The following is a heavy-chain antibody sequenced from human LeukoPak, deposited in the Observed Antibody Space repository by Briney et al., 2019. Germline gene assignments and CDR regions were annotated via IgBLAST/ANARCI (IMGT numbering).Heavy chain of an antibody. V-gene: IGHV1-18*01. Sequence: ASVKVSCKPSGYTFTSYGISWVRQAPGQGLEWMGWISPYNGDTNYAQKVQGRVTMTTDTSTSTAYMELRSLRADDTAVYYCAREVGTSREFDYWGQGTLVIVSS. CDR1: GYTFTSYG. CDR3: AREVGTSREFDY. CDR2: ISPYNGDT. D-gene: IGHD1-1*01. J-gene: IGHJ4*02.